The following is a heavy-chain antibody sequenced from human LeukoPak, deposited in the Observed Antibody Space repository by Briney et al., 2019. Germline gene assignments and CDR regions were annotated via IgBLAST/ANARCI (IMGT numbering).Heavy chain of an antibody. Sequence: SETLSLTCTVSGYSISSGYYWGWIRQPPGKGLEWIGSIYHSGSTYYNPSLKSRVTISVDTSKNQFSLKLSSVTAADTAVYYCARRLRRLRLGELSKGRFDYWGQGTLVTVSS. V-gene: IGHV4-38-2*02. CDR3: ARRLRRLRLGELSKGRFDY. CDR1: GYSISSGYY. J-gene: IGHJ4*02. D-gene: IGHD3-16*02. CDR2: IYHSGST.